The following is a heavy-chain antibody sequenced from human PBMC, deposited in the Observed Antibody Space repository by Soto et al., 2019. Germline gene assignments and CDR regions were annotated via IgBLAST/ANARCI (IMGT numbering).Heavy chain of an antibody. CDR1: GYTLTELS. D-gene: IGHD6-19*01. CDR3: ATTKREKQWLVKYYYGMDV. Sequence: VASVKVSCKVSGYTLTELSMHWVRQAPGKGLEWMGGFDPEDGETIYAQKFQGRVTMTEDTSTDTAYMELSSLRSEDTAVYYCATTKREKQWLVKYYYGMDVWGQGTTVTVSS. CDR2: FDPEDGET. V-gene: IGHV1-24*01. J-gene: IGHJ6*02.